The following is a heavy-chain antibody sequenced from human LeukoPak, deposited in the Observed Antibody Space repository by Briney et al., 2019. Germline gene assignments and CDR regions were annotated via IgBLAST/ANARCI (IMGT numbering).Heavy chain of an antibody. CDR2: IYYSGST. CDR1: GGSISSYY. Sequence: SETLSLTCTVSGGSISSYYWSWIRQPPGKGLEWIGYIYYSGSTNYNPSLKSRVTISVDTSKNQFSLKLSSVTAADTAVYYCASSRLLRYFDWTWGQGTLVTVSS. CDR3: ASSRLLRYFDWT. V-gene: IGHV4-59*08. J-gene: IGHJ5*02. D-gene: IGHD3-9*01.